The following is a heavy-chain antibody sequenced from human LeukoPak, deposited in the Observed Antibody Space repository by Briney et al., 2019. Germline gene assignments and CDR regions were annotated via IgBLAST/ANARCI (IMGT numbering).Heavy chain of an antibody. J-gene: IGHJ4*02. Sequence: GGSLRLSCAASGFTFSSYGMHWVRQAPGKGLEWVAVIWYDGSNKYYADSVKGRFTISRDNSKNTLYLQMNSLRAEDTAVYYCARDIGYCTNGVCYTGPPGYWGQGTLVTVSS. CDR2: IWYDGSNK. V-gene: IGHV3-33*01. CDR1: GFTFSSYG. D-gene: IGHD2-8*01. CDR3: ARDIGYCTNGVCYTGPPGY.